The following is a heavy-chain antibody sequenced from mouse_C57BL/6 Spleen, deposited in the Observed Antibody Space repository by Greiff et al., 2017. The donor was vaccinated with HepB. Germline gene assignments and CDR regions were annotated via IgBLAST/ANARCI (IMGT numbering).Heavy chain of an antibody. CDR2: IYPGDGAT. CDR3: ARWEDLDYDADY. CDR1: GYSFSSSW. J-gene: IGHJ2*01. Sequence: VQLQQSGPELVKPGASVKISCKASGYSFSSSWMNWVKQRPGKGLEWIGRIYPGDGATNYNGKFKGKATLTADKSSSTAYMQLSSLTSEYSAVYFCARWEDLDYDADYWGQGTTLTVSS. D-gene: IGHD2-4*01. V-gene: IGHV1-82*01.